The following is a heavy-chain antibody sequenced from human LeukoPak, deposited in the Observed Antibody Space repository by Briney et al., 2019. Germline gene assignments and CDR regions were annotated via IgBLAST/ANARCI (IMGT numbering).Heavy chain of an antibody. V-gene: IGHV4-4*07. Sequence: SETLSLTCSVSGGSLNRWFWSWIRQPAGKGLEWIGRFQSSGSIIYNPSLRSRVTMSVDTSTNQFFLRLTSVTAADTAVYYCATGSGDLVHWGQGTPVTVSS. CDR2: FQSSGSI. D-gene: IGHD3-10*01. J-gene: IGHJ4*02. CDR1: GGSLNRWF. CDR3: ATGSGDLVH.